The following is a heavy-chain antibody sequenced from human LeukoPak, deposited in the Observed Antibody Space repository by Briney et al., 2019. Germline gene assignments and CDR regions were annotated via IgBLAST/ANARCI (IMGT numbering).Heavy chain of an antibody. CDR3: AREGYCSGTTCYSVVY. D-gene: IGHD2-15*01. CDR2: INPNSGGT. V-gene: IGHV1-2*02. Sequence: ASAKVSCKASGYTFTGYYMHWVRQAPGQGLEWMGWINPNSGGTKYAQKFQGRVTMTRDTSISTAYMELSRLRSDDTAVYYCAREGYCSGTTCYSVVYWGQGTLVTVSS. J-gene: IGHJ4*02. CDR1: GYTFTGYY.